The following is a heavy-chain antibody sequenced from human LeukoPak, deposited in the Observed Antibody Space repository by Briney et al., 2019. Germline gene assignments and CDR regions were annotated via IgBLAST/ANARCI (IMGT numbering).Heavy chain of an antibody. CDR1: GGSISRSSYY. J-gene: IGHJ4*02. CDR2: IYYSGIT. D-gene: IGHD3-16*01. Sequence: SETLSLTCTVSGGSISRSSYYWGWIRQPPGKGLEWIGSIYYSGITDYNPSLKSRVTISADTSKNHFSLKLSSVTAADTAVYYCARVGGGAGFDYWGQGTLVTVSS. V-gene: IGHV4-39*07. CDR3: ARVGGGAGFDY.